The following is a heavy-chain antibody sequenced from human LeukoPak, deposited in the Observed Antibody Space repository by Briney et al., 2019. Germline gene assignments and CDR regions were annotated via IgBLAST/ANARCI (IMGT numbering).Heavy chain of an antibody. D-gene: IGHD6-13*01. J-gene: IGHJ4*02. V-gene: IGHV3-11*06. CDR3: ARRGIAAVGAYYFDY. Sequence: PGGSLRLSCAASGFTFSDYYMSWIRQAPGKGLEWVSYISRNSYTNYADSVKGRFTISRDNAKNSLYLQMASLSAEDTAVYYCARRGIAAVGAYYFDYWGQGTLVAVSS. CDR1: GFTFSDYY. CDR2: ISRNSYT.